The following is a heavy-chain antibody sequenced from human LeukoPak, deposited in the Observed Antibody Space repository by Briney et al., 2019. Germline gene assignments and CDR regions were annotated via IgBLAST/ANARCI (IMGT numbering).Heavy chain of an antibody. J-gene: IGHJ3*02. V-gene: IGHV1-2*06. CDR1: GYTFTAYY. CDR2: INPNSGGT. CDR3: ARLRLRNDAFDI. Sequence: ASVKVSCKASGYTFTAYYMHWVRQAPGQGLEWMGRINPNSGGTNYAQKFQGRVTMTRDTSISTAYMELSRLRSDDTAVYYCARLRLRNDAFDIWGQGTMVTVSS. D-gene: IGHD5-12*01.